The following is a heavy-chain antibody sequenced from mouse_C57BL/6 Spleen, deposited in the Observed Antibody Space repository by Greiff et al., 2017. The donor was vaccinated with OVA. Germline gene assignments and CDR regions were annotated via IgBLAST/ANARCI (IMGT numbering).Heavy chain of an antibody. CDR2: IHPNSGGT. J-gene: IGHJ2*01. CDR1: GYTFTSYW. CDR3: ASDHLGLGDY. V-gene: IGHV1-64*01. D-gene: IGHD4-1*01. Sequence: VQLQQPGAELVKPGASVKLSCKASGYTFTSYWMHWVKQRPGQGLEWIGMIHPNSGGTNYNEKFKGKATLTVDKSSSTAYMQLSSLASEDSAVYYCASDHLGLGDYWGQGTTLTVSS.